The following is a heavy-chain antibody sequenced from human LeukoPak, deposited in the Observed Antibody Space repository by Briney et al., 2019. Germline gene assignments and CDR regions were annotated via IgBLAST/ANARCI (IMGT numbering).Heavy chain of an antibody. V-gene: IGHV3-30*04. Sequence: GGSLRLSCAASGFTFSSYAMHWVRQAPGKGLKWVAVTSFDGSDNYYADSVKGRFTISRDNSKNTLYLQMNSLRPDDTAVYYCAKNLRESGNYYYYMDVWGKGTTVTVSS. CDR1: GFTFSSYA. CDR3: AKNLRESGNYYYYMDV. J-gene: IGHJ6*03. CDR2: TSFDGSDN. D-gene: IGHD3-10*01.